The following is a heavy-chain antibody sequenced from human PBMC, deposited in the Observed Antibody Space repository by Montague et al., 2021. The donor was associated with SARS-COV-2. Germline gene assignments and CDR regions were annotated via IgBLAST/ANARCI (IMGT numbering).Heavy chain of an antibody. V-gene: IGHV4-34*01. Sequence: SETLSLTCGVSGGSFSGYYWSWIRQPPGKGLEWIGEINHSGSTNYNPSLKSRVTISVDTSKNQFSLKLSSVTAADTAVYYCARAYGGNILFFYYYHGLDVGGQGTPVTRSS. CDR2: INHSGST. D-gene: IGHD4-23*01. CDR1: GGSFSGYY. CDR3: ARAYGGNILFFYYYHGLDV. J-gene: IGHJ6*02.